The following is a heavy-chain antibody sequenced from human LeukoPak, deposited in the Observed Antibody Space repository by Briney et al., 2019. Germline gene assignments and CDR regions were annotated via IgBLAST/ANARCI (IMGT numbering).Heavy chain of an antibody. Sequence: GGSLRLSCAASGFTFSSYSMNWVRPAPGKGLEWVSSISSSSTSIYYADSVKGRFTISRDNAKNSLYLQVNGLGAEDTAVYYCARDSKLYCSSTSCYMDVWGKGTTVTVSS. J-gene: IGHJ6*04. V-gene: IGHV3-21*01. CDR2: ISSSSTSI. D-gene: IGHD2-2*01. CDR3: ARDSKLYCSSTSCYMDV. CDR1: GFTFSSYS.